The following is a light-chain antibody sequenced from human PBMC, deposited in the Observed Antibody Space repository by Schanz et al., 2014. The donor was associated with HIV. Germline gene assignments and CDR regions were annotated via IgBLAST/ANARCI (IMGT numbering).Light chain of an antibody. CDR2: EVS. V-gene: IGLV2-14*02. Sequence: SVLTQPASVSGSPGQSITISCTGTSSDVGSYNLVSWYQQHPGKAPKLMIYEVSKRPSGVSNRFSGSKSGNTASLTISGLQAEDEAEYYCSTYTTSKTWVFGGGTKLTVL. J-gene: IGLJ3*02. CDR1: SSDVGSYNL. CDR3: STYTTSKTWV.